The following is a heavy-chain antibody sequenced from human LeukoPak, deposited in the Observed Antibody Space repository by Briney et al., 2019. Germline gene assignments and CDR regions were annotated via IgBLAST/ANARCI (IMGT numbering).Heavy chain of an antibody. V-gene: IGHV4-59*01. CDR2: IFYTGNI. CDR3: ARTAAKEMAPLI. Sequence: PSETLSLTCTVSGGSLSSYYWTWIRQPPGKGVEWIGYIFYTGNINYNPSLKSRVTMSVDTSKNQFSLKLSSVTAADTAVYYCARTAAKEMAPLIWGQGTLVTVSS. D-gene: IGHD5-24*01. J-gene: IGHJ4*02. CDR1: GGSLSSYY.